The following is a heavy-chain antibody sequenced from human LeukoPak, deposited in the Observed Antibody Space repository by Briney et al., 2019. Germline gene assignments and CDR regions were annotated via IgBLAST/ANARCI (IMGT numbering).Heavy chain of an antibody. CDR1: GYTFTSYD. CDR2: MNPNSGNT. Sequence: ASVKVSCKASGYTFTSYDINWVRQATGQGLEWMGWMNPNSGNTGYAQKFQGRVTITTDESTSTAYMELSSLRSEDTAVYYCASDIVVVPAAIMGYYYYYMDVWGKGTTVTVSS. J-gene: IGHJ6*03. CDR3: ASDIVVVPAAIMGYYYYYMDV. D-gene: IGHD2-2*02. V-gene: IGHV1-8*01.